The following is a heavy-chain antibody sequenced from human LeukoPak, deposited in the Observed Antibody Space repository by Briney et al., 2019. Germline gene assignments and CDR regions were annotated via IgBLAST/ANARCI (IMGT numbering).Heavy chain of an antibody. CDR3: ARDLGYYDSSGSGWFDP. CDR2: ISTYNGNT. V-gene: IGHV1-18*01. CDR1: GYSFSRYG. Sequence: ASVKVSCKASGYSFSRYGINWVRQAAGQGLEWMGWISTYNGNTNYAQEFQGSVTMTTDTSTNTAYMELRSLRSDDTAVYYCARDLGYYDSSGSGWFDPWGQGTLVTVSP. J-gene: IGHJ5*02. D-gene: IGHD3-22*01.